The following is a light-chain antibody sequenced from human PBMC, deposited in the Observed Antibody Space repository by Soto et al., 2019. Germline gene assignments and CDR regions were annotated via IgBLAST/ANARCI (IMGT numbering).Light chain of an antibody. Sequence: QSVLTQPASVSGSPGQSITISCTGTNSDIGIYNLVSWYQQHPGKVPKVIIYEVTKRPSGISDRFSGSKSGNTASLTISGLQADDDADYYCCSYAGTTTFVLFGGGTKLTVL. CDR1: NSDIGIYNL. CDR3: CSYAGTTTFVL. V-gene: IGLV2-23*02. CDR2: EVT. J-gene: IGLJ3*02.